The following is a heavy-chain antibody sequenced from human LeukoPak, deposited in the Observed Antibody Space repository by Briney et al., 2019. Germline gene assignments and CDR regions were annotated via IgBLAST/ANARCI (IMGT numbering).Heavy chain of an antibody. CDR3: ARWMTYYHGSGKFDY. CDR1: GFTFSNFW. V-gene: IGHV3-74*01. CDR2: INTDGSYT. D-gene: IGHD3-10*01. J-gene: IGHJ4*02. Sequence: PGGSLRLSCAVSGFTFSNFWMHWVRQTPGKGLVWVSRINTDGSYTDYADSVKGRFTISRDNAKNTLYLQMNSLRAEDIAVYYCARWMTYYHGSGKFDYWGQGTLVTVSS.